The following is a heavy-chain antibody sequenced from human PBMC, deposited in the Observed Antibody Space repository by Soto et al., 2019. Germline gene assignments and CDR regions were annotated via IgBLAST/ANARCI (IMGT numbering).Heavy chain of an antibody. CDR2: ISSSSSYI. CDR1: GFTFSSYS. D-gene: IGHD2-21*02. CDR3: AIVIAYCAGDCYPHY. J-gene: IGHJ4*02. V-gene: IGHV3-21*01. Sequence: EVQLVESGGGLVKPGGSLRLSCAASGFTFSSYSMNWVRQAPGKGLEWVSSISSSSSYIYNADSVKGRFTISRDNANNSLYLQMNSLRAEATAVYYCAIVIAYCAGDCYPHYWGQGTLVTVSS.